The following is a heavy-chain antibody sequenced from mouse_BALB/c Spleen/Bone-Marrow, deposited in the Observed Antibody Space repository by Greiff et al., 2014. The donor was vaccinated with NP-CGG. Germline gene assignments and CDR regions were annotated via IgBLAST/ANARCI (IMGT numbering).Heavy chain of an antibody. Sequence: QVQLQQPGAELARPGASVKLSCKASGYTFTSYWMQWVKQRPGQGLEWIGAIYPGNGDTRYTQKFKGKATLTADKSSSTAYMQFSSLASEDSAVYYCAREGYYYGSSIYYAMDYWGQGTSVTVSS. CDR1: GYTFTSYW. J-gene: IGHJ4*01. CDR2: IYPGNGDT. CDR3: AREGYYYGSSIYYAMDY. V-gene: IGHV1-87*01. D-gene: IGHD1-1*01.